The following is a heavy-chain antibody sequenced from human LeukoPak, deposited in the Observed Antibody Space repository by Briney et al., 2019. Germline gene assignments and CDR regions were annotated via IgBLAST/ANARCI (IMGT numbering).Heavy chain of an antibody. Sequence: KPSETLSLTCAVYGGSFSGYYWSWIRQPPGKGLEWIGEINHSGSTNYNPSLKSRVTISVDTSKNQFSLKLSSVTAADTAVYYCARIYSSSWIYWFDPWGQGTLVTVPS. CDR3: ARIYSSSWIYWFDP. J-gene: IGHJ5*02. V-gene: IGHV4-34*01. D-gene: IGHD6-13*01. CDR2: INHSGST. CDR1: GGSFSGYY.